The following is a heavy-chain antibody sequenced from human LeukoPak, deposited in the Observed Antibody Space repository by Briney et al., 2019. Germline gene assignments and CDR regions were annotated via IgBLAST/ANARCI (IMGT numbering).Heavy chain of an antibody. Sequence: GGSLRLSCAASGFTFSSYAMSWVRQAPGKGLEWVSSISSSSSYIYYADSVKGRFTISRDNAKNSLYLQMNSLRAEDTAVYYCARLLGIAAAGPHYYYYGMDVWGQGTTVTVSS. CDR3: ARLLGIAAAGPHYYYYGMDV. V-gene: IGHV3-21*01. CDR1: GFTFSSYA. D-gene: IGHD6-13*01. CDR2: ISSSSSYI. J-gene: IGHJ6*02.